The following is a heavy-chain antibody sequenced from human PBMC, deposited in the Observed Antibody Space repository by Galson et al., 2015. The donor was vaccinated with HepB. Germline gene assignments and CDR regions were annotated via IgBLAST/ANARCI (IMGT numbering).Heavy chain of an antibody. Sequence: CAISGDSVSSNSAAWNWIRQSPSRGLEWLGRTYYRSKWYNDYAVSVKSRITINPDTSKNQFSLQLNSVTPEDTAVYYCARDSPFLLPIAAAGTFLDYWGQGTLVTVSS. CDR2: TYYRSKWYN. D-gene: IGHD6-13*01. CDR3: ARDSPFLLPIAAAGTFLDY. V-gene: IGHV6-1*01. J-gene: IGHJ4*02. CDR1: GDSVSSNSAA.